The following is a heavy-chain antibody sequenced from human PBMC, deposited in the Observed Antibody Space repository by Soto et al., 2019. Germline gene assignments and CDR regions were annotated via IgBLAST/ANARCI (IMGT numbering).Heavy chain of an antibody. Sequence: SETLSLTCTVSGGSISSYYWSWIRQPPGKGLEWIGYIYYSGSTNYNPSLKSRVTISVDTSKNQFSLKLSSVTAADTAVYYCARGVPADSNWFDPWGQGTLVTVSS. V-gene: IGHV4-59*01. CDR2: IYYSGST. D-gene: IGHD2-2*01. J-gene: IGHJ5*02. CDR1: GGSISSYY. CDR3: ARGVPADSNWFDP.